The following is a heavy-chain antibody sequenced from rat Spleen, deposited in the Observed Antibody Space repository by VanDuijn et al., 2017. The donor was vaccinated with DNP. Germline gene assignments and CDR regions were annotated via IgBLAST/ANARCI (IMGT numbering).Heavy chain of an antibody. D-gene: IGHD4-3*01. CDR3: VRWNSGHFDY. J-gene: IGHJ2*01. CDR2: IGSAAYAP. CDR1: GFTFSAYY. Sequence: EVQLVASGGGLVQAGRSMRLSCAASGFTFSAYYMAWVRQAPAKGLEWVAYIGSAAYAPYYGDSVKGRFTISRDNAKSTLYLQMNSLRSEDMATYYCVRWNSGHFDYWGQGVMVTVSS. V-gene: IGHV5-22*01.